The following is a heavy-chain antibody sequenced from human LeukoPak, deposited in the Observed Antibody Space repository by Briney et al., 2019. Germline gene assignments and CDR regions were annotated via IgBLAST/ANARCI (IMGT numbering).Heavy chain of an antibody. J-gene: IGHJ5*02. CDR1: GGSFSGYY. CDR2: INHSGST. D-gene: IGHD2-2*01. V-gene: IGHV4-34*01. Sequence: PSETPSLTCAVYGGSFSGYYWSWIRQPPGKGLEWIGEINHSGSTNYNPSLKSRVTISVDTSNNQFSLKLSSVTAADTAVYYCARGSWGCSSTSCYGWFDPWGQGTLVTVSS. CDR3: ARGSWGCSSTSCYGWFDP.